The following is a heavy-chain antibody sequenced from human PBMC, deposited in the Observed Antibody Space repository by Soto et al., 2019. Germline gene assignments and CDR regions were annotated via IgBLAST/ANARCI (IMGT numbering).Heavy chain of an antibody. CDR2: IIPIFGIT. V-gene: IGHV1-69*02. CDR3: ASPSPQRGSGFLFAY. J-gene: IGHJ4*02. D-gene: IGHD6-25*01. CDR1: GGTFSSYT. Sequence: QVQLVQSGAEVKKPGSSVKVSCKASGGTFSSYTISWVRQAPGQGLEWMGRIIPIFGITNYAQKFQGRVTITADKSPSTAYMELSSLRAEDTAVYYCASPSPQRGSGFLFAYWGQGTLVTVSS.